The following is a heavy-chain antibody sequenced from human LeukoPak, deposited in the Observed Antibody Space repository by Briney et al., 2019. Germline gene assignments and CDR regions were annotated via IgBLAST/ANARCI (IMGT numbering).Heavy chain of an antibody. V-gene: IGHV1-69*13. CDR2: IIPIFGTA. CDR3: ASGPETDDFYYYYMDV. J-gene: IGHJ6*03. Sequence: SVKVSCKASGGTFSSYAISWVRQAPGQGLEWMGGIIPIFGTANYAQKFQGRVTITADESTSTAYMELSSLRPEDTAVYYCASGPETDDFYYYYMDVWGKGTTVTVSS. CDR1: GGTFSSYA.